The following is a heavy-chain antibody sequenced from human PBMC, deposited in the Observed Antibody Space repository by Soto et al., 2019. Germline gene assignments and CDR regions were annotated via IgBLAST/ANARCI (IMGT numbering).Heavy chain of an antibody. Sequence: LRLSCAASGFTSSTYVMIWVRQAPGKGLEWVASIGGGGATFYADSMKGRFTISRDNSKNTMYLQMNSLRDDDVGIYYCATYPDGAYVPPYDYWGQGTLVTVSS. CDR1: GFTSSTYV. D-gene: IGHD3-10*02. J-gene: IGHJ4*02. V-gene: IGHV3-23*01. CDR3: ATYPDGAYVPPYDY. CDR2: IGGGGAT.